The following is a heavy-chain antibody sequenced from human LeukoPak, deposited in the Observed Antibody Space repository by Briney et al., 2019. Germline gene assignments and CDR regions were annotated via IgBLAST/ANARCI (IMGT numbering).Heavy chain of an antibody. D-gene: IGHD5-12*01. J-gene: IGHJ5*02. V-gene: IGHV4-34*01. CDR3: ARRGYSGYGRNWFDP. Sequence: NASETLSLTCAVYGGSFSGYYWSWIRQPPGKGLEWIGEINHSGSTNYNPSLKSRVTISVDTSKNQFSLKLSSVTAADTAVYYCARRGYSGYGRNWFDPWGQGTLVTVSS. CDR2: INHSGST. CDR1: GGSFSGYY.